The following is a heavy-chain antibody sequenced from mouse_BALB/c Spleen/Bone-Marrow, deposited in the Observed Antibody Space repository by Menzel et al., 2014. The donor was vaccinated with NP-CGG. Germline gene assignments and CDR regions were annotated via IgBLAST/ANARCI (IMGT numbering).Heavy chain of an antibody. V-gene: IGHV14-3*02. CDR1: GFSIKDTY. CDR2: IDPANGNT. D-gene: IGHD1-1*01. Sequence: EVQLQQSGAELVKPGASVKLSCTASGFSIKDTYMHWVKQRPEQGLEWIGRIDPANGNTKYDPKFQGKATITADTSSNTACLQLSSLTSEDAAVYYCAMYYYGSSLFAYWGQGTLVTVSA. J-gene: IGHJ3*01. CDR3: AMYYYGSSLFAY.